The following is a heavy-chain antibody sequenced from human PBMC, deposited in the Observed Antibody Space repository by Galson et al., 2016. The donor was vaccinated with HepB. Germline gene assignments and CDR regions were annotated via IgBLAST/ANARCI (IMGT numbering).Heavy chain of an antibody. V-gene: IGHV6-1*01. CDR1: GDSVSSNSAA. J-gene: IGHJ4*02. Sequence: CAISGDSVSSNSAAWNWIRQSPSRGLEWLGRTYYRSKWYYGYAVSVKSRITINADTSKNQFSLQLNSVTPEDSAVYYCAGGGPSSSWHLDYWGQGTLVTVSS. CDR2: TYYRSKWYY. D-gene: IGHD6-13*01. CDR3: AGGGPSSSWHLDY.